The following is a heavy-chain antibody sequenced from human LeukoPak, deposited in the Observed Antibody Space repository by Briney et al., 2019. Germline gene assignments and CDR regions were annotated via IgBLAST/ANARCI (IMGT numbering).Heavy chain of an antibody. CDR3: ARSDAAGEPENWFDP. D-gene: IGHD7-27*01. CDR2: IYPGDSDT. J-gene: IGHJ5*02. CDR1: GYSFSSYW. V-gene: IGHV5-51*01. Sequence: GESLKISCKGSGYSFSSYWIGWVRQIPGKGLEWMGIIYPGDSDTRYSPSFQGQVTISADKSISTAYLQWSSLKASDTAMYYCARSDAAGEPENWFDPWGQGTLVTVSS.